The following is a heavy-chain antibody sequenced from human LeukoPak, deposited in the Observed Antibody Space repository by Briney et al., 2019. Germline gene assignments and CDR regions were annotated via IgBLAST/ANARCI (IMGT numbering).Heavy chain of an antibody. CDR1: GGSIRRSSYY. Sequence: PSETLSLTCTVSGGSIRRSSYYWGWIRPPPGGGLEWIGCIFYSGSTYYNPSLKSRVTISVDTSKNQFSLKLSSVSAADTAVYYCARQGLLDQAVAGTFALPDLFDYWGQGTLVTVSS. V-gene: IGHV4-39*01. D-gene: IGHD6-19*01. J-gene: IGHJ4*02. CDR3: ARQGLLDQAVAGTFALPDLFDY. CDR2: IFYSGST.